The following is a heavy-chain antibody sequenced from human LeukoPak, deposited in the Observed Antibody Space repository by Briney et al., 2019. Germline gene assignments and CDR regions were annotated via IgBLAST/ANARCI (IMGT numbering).Heavy chain of an antibody. CDR3: ARVPYGDSVQY. Sequence: PGGSLRLSCAASGFTFSSYAMSWVRQAPGKGLEWVASINETGSERCYVDSVKGRFAISRDTANNSLYLQMNSRRVEDTAVYYCARVPYGDSVQYWGQGTLVTVSP. CDR2: INETGSER. V-gene: IGHV3-7*04. CDR1: GFTFSSYA. J-gene: IGHJ4*02. D-gene: IGHD3-10*01.